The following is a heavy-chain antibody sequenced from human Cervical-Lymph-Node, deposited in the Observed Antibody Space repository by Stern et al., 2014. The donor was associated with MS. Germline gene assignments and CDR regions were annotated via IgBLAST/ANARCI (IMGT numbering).Heavy chain of an antibody. CDR1: GFTFSHFA. J-gene: IGHJ4*02. CDR2: ISPSGSGT. V-gene: IGHV3-23*04. D-gene: IGHD6-13*01. Sequence: EMQLVESGGGLVQPGGSLRLSCEASGFTFSHFAMNWVRQAPGKGLQWVSSISPSGSGTQYADSVKGRFTVSRDNPKKTLYLQLNNLGADDTAIYYCAKDHRIAAPGSTPFDSWGPGTLVTVSS. CDR3: AKDHRIAAPGSTPFDS.